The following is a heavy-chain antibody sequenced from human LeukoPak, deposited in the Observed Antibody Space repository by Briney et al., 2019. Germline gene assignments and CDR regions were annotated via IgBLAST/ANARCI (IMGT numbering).Heavy chain of an antibody. V-gene: IGHV4-59*01. D-gene: IGHD5/OR15-5a*01. CDR3: ARALPHWYFDL. J-gene: IGHJ2*01. CDR2: IYYSGST. CDR1: GGSISSYY. Sequence: PSETLSLTCTVSGGSISSYYWSWIRQPPGKGLEWIGYIYYSGSTNYNPSLKSRVTISVDTSKNQFSLKLSSVTAADTAVYYCARALPHWYFDLWGRGTLVTVSS.